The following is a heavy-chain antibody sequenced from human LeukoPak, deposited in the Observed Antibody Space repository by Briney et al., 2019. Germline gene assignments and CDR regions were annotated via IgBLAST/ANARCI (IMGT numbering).Heavy chain of an antibody. CDR3: AKDGGLWVSAHWGDS. J-gene: IGHJ4*02. D-gene: IGHD7-27*01. V-gene: IGHV3-23*01. CDR2: ITTGGPNT. CDR1: GFTFSSYT. Sequence: GGSLRLSCTASGFTFSSYTMSWVRQAPGKGLKWVSTITTGGPNTYYADSVKGRFTVSRDDSKNTLYLQMNSPRAEDTAVYYCAKDGGLWVSAHWGDSWGRGTLVTVSS.